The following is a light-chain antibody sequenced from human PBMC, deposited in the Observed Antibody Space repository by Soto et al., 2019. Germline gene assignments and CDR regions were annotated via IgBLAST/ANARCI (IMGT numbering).Light chain of an antibody. V-gene: IGLV1-44*01. CDR1: ISNIGKDT. CDR3: STWDDSLNRWV. Sequence: QSVLTQPPSVSGTPGLRVNISCSGGISNIGKDTVNCYQQLPGTAHKLLMFNDDKRPAGVPDRFCCSSSGTSAALAISGLHADDEAVYCCSTWDDSLNRWVFGGGTKLTVL. CDR2: NDD. J-gene: IGLJ3*02.